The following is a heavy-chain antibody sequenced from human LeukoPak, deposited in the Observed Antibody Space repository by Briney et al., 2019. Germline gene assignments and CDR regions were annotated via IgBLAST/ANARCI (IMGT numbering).Heavy chain of an antibody. Sequence: GASVKVSCKASGYTFTSYGISWVRQAPGQGLEWMGWISAYNGNTNYAQKLQGRVTMTTDTSTSTAYMELRSLRSDDTAVYYCARGGYYDSSGHPDAFDIWGQGTMDTVSS. CDR3: ARGGYYDSSGHPDAFDI. CDR2: ISAYNGNT. V-gene: IGHV1-18*01. D-gene: IGHD3-22*01. CDR1: GYTFTSYG. J-gene: IGHJ3*02.